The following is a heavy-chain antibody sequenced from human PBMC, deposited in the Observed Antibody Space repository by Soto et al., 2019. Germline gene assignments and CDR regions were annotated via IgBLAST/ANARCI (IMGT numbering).Heavy chain of an antibody. CDR3: ARHGAPYDFWSGYQYYYYYMDV. V-gene: IGHV4-39*01. Sequence: QLQLQESGPGLVKPSETLSLTCTVSGGSISSSSYYWGWIRQPPGKGLEWIGSIYYSGSTYYNPSLKSRVTISVDTSKNQFSLKLSSVTAADTAVYYCARHGAPYDFWSGYQYYYYYMDVWGKGTTVTVSS. D-gene: IGHD3-3*01. CDR2: IYYSGST. J-gene: IGHJ6*03. CDR1: GGSISSSSYY.